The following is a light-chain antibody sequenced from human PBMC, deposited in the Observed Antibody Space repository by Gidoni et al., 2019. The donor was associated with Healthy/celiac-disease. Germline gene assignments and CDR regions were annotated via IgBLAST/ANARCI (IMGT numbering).Light chain of an antibody. CDR1: QSISSW. CDR3: QQYNSYSRT. J-gene: IGKJ1*01. CDR2: KAS. Sequence: DIQMTQSPSTRSASVGDRVTITGRASQSISSWLAWYQQKPGQAPKLLIYKASGLESGVPSMFSGSGSGTEFTLTISSLQPDDFATYYCQQYNSYSRTFGQGTKVEIK. V-gene: IGKV1-5*03.